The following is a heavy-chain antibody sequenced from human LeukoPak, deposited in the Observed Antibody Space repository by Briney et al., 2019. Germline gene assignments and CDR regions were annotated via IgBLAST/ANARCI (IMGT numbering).Heavy chain of an antibody. CDR2: ISSSGSTI. J-gene: IGHJ4*02. D-gene: IGHD1-26*01. CDR3: ARSQWAVSGGYFDY. CDR1: GFTFSSYE. V-gene: IGHV3-48*03. Sequence: QPGGSLRLSCAASGFTFSSYEMNWVRQAPGKGLEGVSYISSSGSTIYYADFVKGRFTISRDNAKNSLYLQMNSLRAEDTAVYYCARSQWAVSGGYFDYWGQGTLVTVSS.